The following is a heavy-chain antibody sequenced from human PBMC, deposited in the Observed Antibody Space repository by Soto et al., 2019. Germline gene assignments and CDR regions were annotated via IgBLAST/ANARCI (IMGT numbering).Heavy chain of an antibody. V-gene: IGHV4-34*01. Sequence: SETLSLTCAVYGGSFSGYSWSWIRQPPGKGLEWIGEINHSGSTNHNPSLKSRVTISVEKSKNQFSLKLSSVTAADTAVYYCARGVDTAMVRVSWFDPWGQGTLVTVSS. CDR2: INHSGST. CDR3: ARGVDTAMVRVSWFDP. CDR1: GGSFSGYS. J-gene: IGHJ5*02. D-gene: IGHD5-18*01.